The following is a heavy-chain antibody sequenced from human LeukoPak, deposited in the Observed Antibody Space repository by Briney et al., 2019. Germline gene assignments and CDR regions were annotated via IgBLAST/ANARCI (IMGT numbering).Heavy chain of an antibody. V-gene: IGHV3-74*01. Sequence: GGSLRLSCAASGFSISTYWMHWVRQAPGKGPVWVSRINTDGSSTYYADSVKGRFTISRDNAKNTLYLQMNSLRAEDTAVYYCANGGVMGSIHFDHWGQGILVTVSS. J-gene: IGHJ4*02. CDR3: ANGGVMGSIHFDH. CDR2: INTDGSST. D-gene: IGHD3-16*01. CDR1: GFSISTYW.